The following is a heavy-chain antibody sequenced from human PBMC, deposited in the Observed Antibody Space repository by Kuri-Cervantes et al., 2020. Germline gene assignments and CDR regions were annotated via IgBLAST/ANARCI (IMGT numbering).Heavy chain of an antibody. D-gene: IGHD6-13*01. CDR1: GFTFSDYY. CDR2: ISSSGSTI. CDR3: ARVRGSSWYQDDAFDI. J-gene: IGHJ3*02. Sequence: GGSLRLSCAASGFTFSDYYMSWIRQAPGKGLEWVSYISSSGSTIYYADSVKGRFTISRDNAKNSLYLQMNSLRAEDTAVYYCARVRGSSWYQDDAFDIWGQGTMVTVSS. V-gene: IGHV3-11*04.